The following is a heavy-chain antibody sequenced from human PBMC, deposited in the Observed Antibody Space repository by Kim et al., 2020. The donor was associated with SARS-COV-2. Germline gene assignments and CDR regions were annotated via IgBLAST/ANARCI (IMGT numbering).Heavy chain of an antibody. CDR1: GFTFTNYA. V-gene: IGHV3-23*01. D-gene: IGHD1-26*01. CDR2: ISGSGAST. CDR3: AKGCFVGSCNPPMIHFDY. Sequence: GGSLRLSCAASGFTFTNYAMSWVRQAPGKGLEWVSSISGSGASTYYADSVKGRFTISRDNSENTLCLQMNSLRAEDTAVYYCAKGCFVGSCNPPMIHFDYWGQGALVTVSS. J-gene: IGHJ4*02.